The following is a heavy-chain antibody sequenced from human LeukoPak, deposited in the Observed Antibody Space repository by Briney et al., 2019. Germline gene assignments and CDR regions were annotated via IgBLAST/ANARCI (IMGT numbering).Heavy chain of an antibody. D-gene: IGHD2-15*01. V-gene: IGHV3-74*01. J-gene: IGHJ4*02. CDR1: GFTFSSYW. CDR2: VNTDGSST. Sequence: GGSLRLSCAASGFTFSSYWMHWVRQAPGKGLVWVSRVNTDGSSTRYADSVKGRFTISRDNAKNTLDLQMNSLRAEDTAVYYCARERPRYCSGGSCYSYYFDYWGQGTLVTVSS. CDR3: ARERPRYCSGGSCYSYYFDY.